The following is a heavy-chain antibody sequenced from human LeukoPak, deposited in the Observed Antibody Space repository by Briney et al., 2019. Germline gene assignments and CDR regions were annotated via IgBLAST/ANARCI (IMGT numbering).Heavy chain of an antibody. J-gene: IGHJ4*02. Sequence: PGGSLRLSCAASGCTFSNYAIHWVRQAPGKGLEYVSAISANGGNTYYATSVRGRFTISRDNSKNTLYLQMGSLRAEDMAVYYCAREGEGGATDYWGQGTLVTVSS. CDR3: AREGEGGATDY. CDR2: ISANGGNT. V-gene: IGHV3-64*01. CDR1: GCTFSNYA. D-gene: IGHD3-16*01.